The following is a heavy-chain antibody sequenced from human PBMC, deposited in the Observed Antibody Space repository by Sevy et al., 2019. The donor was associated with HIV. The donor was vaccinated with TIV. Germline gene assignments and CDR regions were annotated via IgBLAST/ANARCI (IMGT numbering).Heavy chain of an antibody. Sequence: SETLSLTCTVPDGSMSSYYWSWIRQPPGKGLEWIGYIYYNGNTNYNPSLESRVTMSIHTSMKQFSLKLRSVTAADTAMYYCARGTRDGYNLYFDSWGQGTLVTVSS. CDR2: IYYNGNT. CDR3: ARGTRDGYNLYFDS. D-gene: IGHD5-12*01. CDR1: DGSMSSYY. V-gene: IGHV4-59*01. J-gene: IGHJ4*02.